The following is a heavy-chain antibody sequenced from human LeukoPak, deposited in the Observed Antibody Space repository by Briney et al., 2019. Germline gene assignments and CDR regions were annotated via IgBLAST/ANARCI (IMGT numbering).Heavy chain of an antibody. CDR3: ATVGFGDSFDY. D-gene: IGHD3-10*01. J-gene: IGHJ4*02. CDR2: INPNSGGT. V-gene: IGHV1-2*02. Sequence: ASVKVSCKASGYTLSGYYIHWVRQAPGQGLEWMGWINPNSGGTNYAQKFQGRVTVTRATSISTAYMELSRLRSDDTAVYYCATVGFGDSFDYWRQRTLVTVCS. CDR1: GYTLSGYY.